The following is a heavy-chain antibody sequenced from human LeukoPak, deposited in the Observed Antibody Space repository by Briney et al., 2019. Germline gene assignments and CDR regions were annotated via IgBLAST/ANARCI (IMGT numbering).Heavy chain of an antibody. D-gene: IGHD3-10*01. CDR1: GYSFSSNW. Sequence: GESLKISCKGAGYSFSSNWIGWVRQMPGKGLEWMGIIYPGDSDTRYSPSFQGQVTISADKSISTAYLQWSSLKASDTAMYYCARPGSGLYDAFDIWGQGTMVTVSS. V-gene: IGHV5-51*01. J-gene: IGHJ3*02. CDR3: ARPGSGLYDAFDI. CDR2: IYPGDSDT.